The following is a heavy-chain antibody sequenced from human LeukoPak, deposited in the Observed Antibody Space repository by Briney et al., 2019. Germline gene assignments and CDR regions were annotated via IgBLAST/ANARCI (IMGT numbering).Heavy chain of an antibody. V-gene: IGHV1-69*04. Sequence: SVKVSCKASGGTFSSYTISWVRQAPGQGLEWMGRIIPILGIANYAQKFQGRVTITADKSTSTAYMELSSLRSEDTAVYYCVREGFIVVVPAAMINWFDPWGQGTLVTVSS. J-gene: IGHJ5*02. CDR2: IIPILGIA. D-gene: IGHD2-2*01. CDR1: GGTFSSYT. CDR3: VREGFIVVVPAAMINWFDP.